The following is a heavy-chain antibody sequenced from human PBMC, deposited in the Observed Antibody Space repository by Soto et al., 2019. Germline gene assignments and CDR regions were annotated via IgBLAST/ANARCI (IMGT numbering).Heavy chain of an antibody. CDR2: ISGSGDNT. V-gene: IGHV3-23*01. J-gene: IGHJ4*02. D-gene: IGHD2-15*01. CDR3: SRHFSSLVGXHY. Sequence: GGSLRLSCAASGFTFNSYAMSWVRLAPGKGLEWVSGISGSGDNTYYADSVKGRFTISRDNSKNTLHLQMNSLRAEDTAVYYCSRHFSSLVGXHYWGQGTLVTVSS. CDR1: GFTFNSYA.